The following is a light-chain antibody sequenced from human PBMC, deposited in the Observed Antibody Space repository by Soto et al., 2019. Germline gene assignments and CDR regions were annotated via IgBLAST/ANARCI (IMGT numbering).Light chain of an antibody. Sequence: QSVLTQPASVSGSPGQSITISCSGTSNDVGAYNFVSWYQQHPGRAPKLILYDVSSRPSHVSNRFSGSKSGNTASLSISGLRPEDEADYFCSSYTRSATRYVFGSGTKLTVL. V-gene: IGLV2-14*03. CDR2: DVS. CDR1: SNDVGAYNF. CDR3: SSYTRSATRYV. J-gene: IGLJ1*01.